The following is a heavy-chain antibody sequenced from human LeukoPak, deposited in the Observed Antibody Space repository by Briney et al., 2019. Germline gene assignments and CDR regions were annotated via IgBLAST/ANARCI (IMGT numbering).Heavy chain of an antibody. CDR2: IYYSGTT. J-gene: IGHJ3*02. CDR3: AREISSVAFDI. Sequence: SETLSLTCTVSEGPISSYYWNWIRQPPGKGLEWVGYIYYSGTTNYNPSLKSRVSISIDTSKNQFSLKLTSVTAADTAVYYCAREISSVAFDIWGQGTMVTVSS. V-gene: IGHV4-59*01. CDR1: EGPISSYY. D-gene: IGHD6-6*01.